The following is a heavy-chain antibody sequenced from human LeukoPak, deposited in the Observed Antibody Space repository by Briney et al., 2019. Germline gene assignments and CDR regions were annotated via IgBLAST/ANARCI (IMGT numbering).Heavy chain of an antibody. J-gene: IGHJ1*01. V-gene: IGHV1-69*13. CDR1: GGTFSSYA. CDR3: ARDSSEFRSLIFH. D-gene: IGHD3-9*01. Sequence: ASVKVSCTASGGTFSSYAINWVRQAPGQGLEWMGGITPMFGTAKYAQKFQGRVTITADESTSTAYMELSSLRSEDTAVYYCARDSSEFRSLIFHWGQGTLVTVSS. CDR2: ITPMFGTA.